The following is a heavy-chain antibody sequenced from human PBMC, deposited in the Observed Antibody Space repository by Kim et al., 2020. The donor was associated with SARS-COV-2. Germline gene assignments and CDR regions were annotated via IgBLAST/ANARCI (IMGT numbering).Heavy chain of an antibody. Sequence: GGSLRLSCAASGFTVSSNYMSWVRQAPGKGLEWVSVIYSGGSTYYADSVKGRFTISRDNSKNTLYLQMNSLRAEDTAVYYCARDGSVTPPTYGMDVWGQGTTVTVSS. J-gene: IGHJ6*02. CDR1: GFTVSSNY. D-gene: IGHD4-4*01. CDR3: ARDGSVTPPTYGMDV. V-gene: IGHV3-53*01. CDR2: IYSGGST.